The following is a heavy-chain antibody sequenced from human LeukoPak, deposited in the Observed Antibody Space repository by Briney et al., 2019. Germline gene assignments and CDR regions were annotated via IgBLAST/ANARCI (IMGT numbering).Heavy chain of an antibody. V-gene: IGHV4-39*02. CDR1: GGSISSSSYY. D-gene: IGHD3-22*01. Sequence: PSETLSLTCTVSGGSISSSSYYWGWIRQPPGKGLEWIGNIYYNGGSYYNSSLKSRVTISIDASKNQFSLKLSSVTAADTAVYYCAREKEYYDSSGYYPHYYYYMDVWGKGTTVTISS. CDR3: AREKEYYDSSGYYPHYYYYMDV. CDR2: IYYNGGS. J-gene: IGHJ6*03.